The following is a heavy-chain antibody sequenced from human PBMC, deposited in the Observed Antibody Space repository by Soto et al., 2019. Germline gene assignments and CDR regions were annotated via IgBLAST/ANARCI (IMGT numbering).Heavy chain of an antibody. Sequence: GESLKISCKGSGYSFTSYWIGWVRQMPGKGLEWMGIIYPGDSDTRYSPSFQGQVTISADKSISTAYLQWSSLKASDTAMYYCALLLWFGELLSQPYYGMDVWGQGTTVTVSS. D-gene: IGHD3-10*01. V-gene: IGHV5-51*01. CDR3: ALLLWFGELLSQPYYGMDV. J-gene: IGHJ6*02. CDR1: GYSFTSYW. CDR2: IYPGDSDT.